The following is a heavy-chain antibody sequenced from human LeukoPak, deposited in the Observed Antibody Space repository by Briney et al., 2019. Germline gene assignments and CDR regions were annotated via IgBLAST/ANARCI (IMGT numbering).Heavy chain of an antibody. V-gene: IGHV3-33*06. Sequence: GGSLRLSCAASGFTFSSYGMHWVRQAPGKGLEWVAVIWYDGSNKYYADSVKGRFSISRDNSKNTLDLQMNSLRAEDTAVYYCAKANWGSGYWGQGTLVTVSS. CDR2: IWYDGSNK. CDR1: GFTFSSYG. CDR3: AKANWGSGY. J-gene: IGHJ4*02. D-gene: IGHD7-27*01.